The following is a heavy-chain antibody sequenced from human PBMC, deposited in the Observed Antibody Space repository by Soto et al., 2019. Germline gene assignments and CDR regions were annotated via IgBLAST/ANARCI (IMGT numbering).Heavy chain of an antibody. V-gene: IGHV3-23*01. Sequence: EVQLLESGGGLAQPGGSLRLSCAASGFTFSNSAMRWVRQAPGKGLEWVSAISGPGGTTYYADSVKGRFTISRDNSKNTLYLQINSLRDEDTAVYYCAKRADSSSGCMDVWGNGTTVTVSS. J-gene: IGHJ6*03. D-gene: IGHD6-13*01. CDR1: GFTFSNSA. CDR2: ISGPGGTT. CDR3: AKRADSSSGCMDV.